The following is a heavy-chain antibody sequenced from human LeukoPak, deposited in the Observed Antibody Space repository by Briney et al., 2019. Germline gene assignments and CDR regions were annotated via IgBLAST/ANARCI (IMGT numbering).Heavy chain of an antibody. V-gene: IGHV4-38-2*02. D-gene: IGHD2-15*01. CDR2: LYHSGTT. Sequence: SETLSLTCTVSGYSIAHGFFWAWIRQPPGGGLEWIGSLYHSGTTYYNTSLKSRISTSVDTSKNQFSLKLRLVTAADTAVYYCARVEVPRDINDWYSDLWGRGTLVTVSS. CDR3: ARVEVPRDINDWYSDL. CDR1: GYSIAHGFF. J-gene: IGHJ2*01.